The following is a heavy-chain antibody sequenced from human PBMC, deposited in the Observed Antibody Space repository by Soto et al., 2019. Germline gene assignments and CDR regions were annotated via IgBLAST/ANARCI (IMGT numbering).Heavy chain of an antibody. Sequence: SLRLSCAASGFTFDDYAMHWVRQAPVKGLEWVSGISWNSGSIGYADSVKGRFTISRDNAKNSLYLQMNSLRAEDTALYYCAKDVGSGGYSYGYFDYWGQGTLVTSPQ. J-gene: IGHJ4*02. CDR3: AKDVGSGGYSYGYFDY. CDR1: GFTFDDYA. D-gene: IGHD5-18*01. CDR2: ISWNSGSI. V-gene: IGHV3-9*01.